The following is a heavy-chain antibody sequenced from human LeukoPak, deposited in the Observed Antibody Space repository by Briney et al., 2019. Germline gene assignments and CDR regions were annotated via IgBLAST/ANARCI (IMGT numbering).Heavy chain of an antibody. CDR3: ARTRRRWLVNDAFDI. Sequence: GGSLRLSCAASGFTFSSYTLHWVRQAPGKGLEYDSVISSNGGSTYYADSVKGRFTISRDNSKNTLYLQMGSLRAEDMAVYYCARTRRRWLVNDAFDIWGQGTMVTVSS. CDR2: ISSNGGST. CDR1: GFTFSSYT. D-gene: IGHD6-19*01. V-gene: IGHV3-64*02. J-gene: IGHJ3*02.